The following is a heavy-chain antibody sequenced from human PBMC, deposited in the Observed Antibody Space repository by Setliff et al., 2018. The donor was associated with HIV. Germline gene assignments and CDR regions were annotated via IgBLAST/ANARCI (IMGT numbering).Heavy chain of an antibody. J-gene: IGHJ6*03. CDR3: ARGTAYYNFWSGYSQDYYYYMDV. CDR1: GGSFSGYY. Sequence: SETLSLTCAVYGGSFSGYYWSWISQYPGKGLEWIGEINHSGSTKYNPSLKSRVTISVDTSKNQFSLKLSSVTAADTAVYYCARGTAYYNFWSGYSQDYYYYMDVWGKGTTVTVSS. D-gene: IGHD3-3*01. CDR2: INHSGST. V-gene: IGHV4-34*01.